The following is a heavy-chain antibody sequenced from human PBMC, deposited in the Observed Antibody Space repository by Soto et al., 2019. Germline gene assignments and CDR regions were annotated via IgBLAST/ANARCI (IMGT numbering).Heavy chain of an antibody. CDR2: IKQDGSEK. CDR1: GFTFSAYW. CDR3: TKLTKQQLVRGDWFDP. D-gene: IGHD6-13*01. V-gene: IGHV3-7*03. Sequence: GGSLRLSCAASGFTFSAYWMSWVRQAPGKGLEWVANIKQDGSEKYYVDSVKGRFTISRDNVKNTLYLQMNSLRAEDTAVYYCTKLTKQQLVRGDWFDPWGLGTLVTVSS. J-gene: IGHJ5*02.